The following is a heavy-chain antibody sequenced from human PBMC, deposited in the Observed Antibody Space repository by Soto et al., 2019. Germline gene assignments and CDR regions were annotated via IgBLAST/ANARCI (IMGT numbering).Heavy chain of an antibody. Sequence: GGSLRLSCVASGFTFSSYAMSWVRQAPGKGLEWVSAISGSGGSTYYADSVKGRFTISRDNSKNTLYLQMNSLRAEDTAVYYCAKDGRNSGSSLPYYFDYWGQGTLVTVSS. CDR3: AKDGRNSGSSLPYYFDY. D-gene: IGHD1-26*01. CDR1: GFTFSSYA. V-gene: IGHV3-23*01. J-gene: IGHJ4*02. CDR2: ISGSGGST.